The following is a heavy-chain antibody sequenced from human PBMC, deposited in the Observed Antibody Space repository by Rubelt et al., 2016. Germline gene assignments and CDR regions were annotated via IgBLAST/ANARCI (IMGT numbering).Heavy chain of an antibody. CDR3: AHRRYVSDDSCGYRRLGQ. V-gene: IGHV2-5*02. Sequence: QITLKESGPTLVRPTQTLTLTCTFSGFSLSTGGVAVGWIRQPPGKALEWLAPIYYDDDKRYSPSLKTRLTITKDTSKHQVVLTMTNSAPVGKATNICAHRRYVSDDSCGYRRLGQWGRGT. J-gene: IGHJ4*02. D-gene: IGHD3-22*01. CDR1: GFSLSTGGVA. CDR2: IYYDDDK.